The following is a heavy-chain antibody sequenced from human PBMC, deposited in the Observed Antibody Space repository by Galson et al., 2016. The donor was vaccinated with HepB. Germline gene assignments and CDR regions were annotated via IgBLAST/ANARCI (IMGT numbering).Heavy chain of an antibody. CDR2: LYSGGAT. CDR1: GFTLRDNY. Sequence: SLRLSCAVSGFTLRDNYMNWVRQAPGKGLEWVSVLYSGGATYYADSVRGRFTISSDNSNRLSLQMNSLKADDTAVYFCARIPTYSYHWYLDLWGRGTLVTVSS. V-gene: IGHV3-53*05. D-gene: IGHD2/OR15-2a*01. J-gene: IGHJ2*01. CDR3: ARIPTYSYHWYLDL.